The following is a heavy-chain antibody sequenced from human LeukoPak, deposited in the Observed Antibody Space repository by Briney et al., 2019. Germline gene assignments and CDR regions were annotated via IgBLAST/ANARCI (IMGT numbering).Heavy chain of an antibody. CDR2: ISAYNGNT. J-gene: IGHJ4*02. Sequence: ASVKVSCKASGYTFTSYGISWVRQAPGQGLEWMGWISAYNGNTNYAQKLQGRVTMTTDTSTSTAYMELRSLRSDDTAVYYCARTILWFGESTSPPDYWGQGTLVIVSS. D-gene: IGHD3-10*01. V-gene: IGHV1-18*01. CDR1: GYTFTSYG. CDR3: ARTILWFGESTSPPDY.